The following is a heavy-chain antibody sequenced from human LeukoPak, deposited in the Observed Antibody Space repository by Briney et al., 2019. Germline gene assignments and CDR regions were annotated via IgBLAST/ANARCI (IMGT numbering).Heavy chain of an antibody. CDR2: INPNSGGK. D-gene: IGHD3-10*01. V-gene: IGHV1-2*02. J-gene: IGHJ6*03. CDR3: ARDGLNTMVRGKIHYNYMDV. CDR1: GYTFTGYY. Sequence: GASVKVSCKASGYTFTGYYMHWVRQAPGQGLEWMGWINPNSGGKNYAQKFQGRVTMTRDTSISTAYMELSRLRSDDTAVYYCARDGLNTMVRGKIHYNYMDVWGKGTTVTISS.